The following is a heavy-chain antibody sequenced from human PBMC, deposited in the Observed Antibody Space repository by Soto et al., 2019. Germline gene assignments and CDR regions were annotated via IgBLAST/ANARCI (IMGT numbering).Heavy chain of an antibody. J-gene: IGHJ6*02. CDR1: GGSISSGDYY. D-gene: IGHD3-9*01. Sequence: QVQLQESGPGLVKPSQTLSLTCTVSGGSISSGDYYWSWIRQPPGKGLEWIGYIYYSGSTYYNPSPKSRVTISVDTSNNQFSLKLSSVTAADTAVYYCARAIDYDILTGTYYYYGMDVWGQGTTVTVSS. V-gene: IGHV4-30-4*01. CDR3: ARAIDYDILTGTYYYYGMDV. CDR2: IYYSGST.